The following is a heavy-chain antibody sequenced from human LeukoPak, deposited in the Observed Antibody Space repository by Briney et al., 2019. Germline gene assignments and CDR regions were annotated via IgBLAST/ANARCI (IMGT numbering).Heavy chain of an antibody. CDR3: ARGTGSNYTLGY. V-gene: IGHV3-48*01. J-gene: IGHJ4*02. Sequence: GGSLRLSCAASGYTFSSYSMNWVRRAPGKGLEWVSYISGSGSAMYYADSVKGRFTISRDNAKNSLYLQMNSLRAEDTAVYYCARGTGSNYTLGYWGQGTLVTLSS. CDR2: ISGSGSAM. CDR1: GYTFSSYS. D-gene: IGHD4-11*01.